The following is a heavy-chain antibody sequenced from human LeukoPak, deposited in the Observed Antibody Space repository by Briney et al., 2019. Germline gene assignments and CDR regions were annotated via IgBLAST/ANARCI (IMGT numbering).Heavy chain of an antibody. CDR2: ISGSGGST. CDR3: AKHTIVGATTGYFDY. CDR1: GFTFSSYA. J-gene: IGHJ4*02. Sequence: GGSLRLSCAASGFTFSSYAMSWVRQAPGKGLEWVSDISGSGGSTYYADSVKGRFTISRDNSKNTLYLQMNSLRAEDTAVYYCAKHTIVGATTGYFDYWGQGTLVTFSS. D-gene: IGHD1-26*01. V-gene: IGHV3-23*01.